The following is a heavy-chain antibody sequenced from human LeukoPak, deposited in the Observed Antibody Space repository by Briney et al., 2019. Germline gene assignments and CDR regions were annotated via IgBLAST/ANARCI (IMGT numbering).Heavy chain of an antibody. J-gene: IGHJ5*02. CDR1: GFTFSSYA. CDR3: ARRVDATRWFDP. D-gene: IGHD2-15*01. V-gene: IGHV3-23*01. CDR2: ISGSGGST. Sequence: GGSLRLSCAASGFTFSSYAMSCVRQAPGKGLEWVSAISGSGGSTYYADSVKGRFTISRDNAENTLYLQMNSLRDEDTAVYYCARRVDATRWFDPWGQGTLVTVSS.